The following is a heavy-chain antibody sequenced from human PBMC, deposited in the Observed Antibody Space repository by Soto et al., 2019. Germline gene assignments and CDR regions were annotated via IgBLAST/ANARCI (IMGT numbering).Heavy chain of an antibody. CDR3: ARRLGRRAATLLNYYYGMDV. V-gene: IGHV5-10-1*01. CDR2: IDPSDSYT. CDR1: GYSFTSYW. Sequence: GESLKISCKGSGYSFTSYWISWVRQMPGKGLEWMGRIDPSDSYTNYSPSFQGHVTISADKSISTAYLQWSSLKASDTAMYYCARRLGRRAATLLNYYYGMDVWGQGTTVTSP. D-gene: IGHD2-15*01. J-gene: IGHJ6*02.